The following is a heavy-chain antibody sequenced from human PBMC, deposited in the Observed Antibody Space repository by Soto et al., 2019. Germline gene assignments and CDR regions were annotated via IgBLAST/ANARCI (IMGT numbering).Heavy chain of an antibody. Sequence: QVQLQESGPGLVKPSQTLSLTCTVSGGSISSGGYYWSWIRQHPGKGLAWIGYIYYSGSTYYNPSLKSRVTISVDTSKNQFSLKLSSVTAADTAVYYCARRTSWPRGSSRHFDYWGQGTLVTVSS. J-gene: IGHJ4*02. CDR1: GGSISSGGYY. V-gene: IGHV4-31*03. D-gene: IGHD2-2*01. CDR3: ARRTSWPRGSSRHFDY. CDR2: IYYSGST.